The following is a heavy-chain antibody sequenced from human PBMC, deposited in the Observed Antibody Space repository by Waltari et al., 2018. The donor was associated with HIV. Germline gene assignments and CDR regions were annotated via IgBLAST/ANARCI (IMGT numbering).Heavy chain of an antibody. CDR3: ASGGDIVVSRLRAFDY. V-gene: IGHV4-39*01. CDR1: GGSISSSSYY. Sequence: QLQLQESGPGLVKPSETLSLTCTVSGGSISSSSYYWGWIRQPPGKGLEWIGSIYYSGSNDYNPSLKRRVTISGDTSKNQFSLKLSSVTAADTAVYYCASGGDIVVSRLRAFDYWGQGTLVTVSS. CDR2: IYYSGSN. D-gene: IGHD2-15*01. J-gene: IGHJ4*02.